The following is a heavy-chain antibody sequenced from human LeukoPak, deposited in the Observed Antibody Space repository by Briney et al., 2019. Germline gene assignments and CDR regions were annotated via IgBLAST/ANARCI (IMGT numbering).Heavy chain of an antibody. CDR1: QFTFSSYW. CDR2: ITSDGSST. Sequence: PGGSLRLSCAASQFTFSSYWIHWVRQAPGKGLVWVSFITSDGSSTSYADYVKGRFTISRDNAKNMLYLQMNSLRAEDTAVYYCARDGSLPDYWGQGTLVTVSS. D-gene: IGHD5-12*01. V-gene: IGHV3-74*01. J-gene: IGHJ4*02. CDR3: ARDGSLPDY.